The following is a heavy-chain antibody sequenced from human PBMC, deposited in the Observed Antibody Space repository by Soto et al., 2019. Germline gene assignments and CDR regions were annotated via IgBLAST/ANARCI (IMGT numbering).Heavy chain of an antibody. CDR3: ARFPTFYGDYAAGESGVDY. V-gene: IGHV4-34*01. Sequence: SETLSLTCAVYGGSFSGYYWSWIRQPPGKGLEWIGEINHSGSTNYNPSLKSRVTISVDTSKNQFSLKLSSVTAADTAVYYCARFPTFYGDYAAGESGVDYWGQGTLVTVSS. J-gene: IGHJ4*02. CDR1: GGSFSGYY. D-gene: IGHD4-17*01. CDR2: INHSGST.